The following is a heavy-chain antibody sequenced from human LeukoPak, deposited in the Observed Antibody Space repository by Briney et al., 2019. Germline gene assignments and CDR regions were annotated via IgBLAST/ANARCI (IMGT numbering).Heavy chain of an antibody. CDR1: GFTFRTYW. CDR3: ARGIEGYYDSSGYYYDY. Sequence: PGGSLRLSCAASGFTFRTYWMSWIRQAPGKEPEWVADINQDGSEEYYLQSVRGRFTVSRDNAKNSLYLQMNSLRAEDTAVYYCARGIEGYYDSSGYYYDYWGQGTLVTVSS. V-gene: IGHV3-7*01. D-gene: IGHD3-22*01. CDR2: INQDGSEE. J-gene: IGHJ4*02.